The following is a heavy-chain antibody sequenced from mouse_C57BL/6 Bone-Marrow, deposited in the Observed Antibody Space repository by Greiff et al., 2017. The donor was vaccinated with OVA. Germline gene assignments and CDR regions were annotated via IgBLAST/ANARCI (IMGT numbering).Heavy chain of an antibody. D-gene: IGHD2-3*01. V-gene: IGHV1-4*01. CDR3: ARYDGSTFAY. CDR1: GYTFTSYT. CDR2: INPSSGYT. J-gene: IGHJ3*01. Sequence: LQESGAELARPGASVKMSCKASGYTFTSYTMHWVKQRPGQGLEWIGYINPSSGYTKYNQKFKDKATLTADKSSSTAYMQLSSLTSEDSAVYYCARYDGSTFAYWGQGTLVTVSA.